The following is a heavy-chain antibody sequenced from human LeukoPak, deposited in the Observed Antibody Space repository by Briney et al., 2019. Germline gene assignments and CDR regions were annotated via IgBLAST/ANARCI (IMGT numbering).Heavy chain of an antibody. D-gene: IGHD2-21*02. CDR3: ARLSRGGDCS. V-gene: IGHV4-34*01. Sequence: SETLSLTCAVYGGSFSGYYWSWIRQPPGKGLEWIGEINHSGSTNYNPSLKSRVTISVDTSKNQFSLKLSSVTAADTAVYYCARLSRGGDCSWGQGTLVTVSS. J-gene: IGHJ4*02. CDR2: INHSGST. CDR1: GGSFSGYY.